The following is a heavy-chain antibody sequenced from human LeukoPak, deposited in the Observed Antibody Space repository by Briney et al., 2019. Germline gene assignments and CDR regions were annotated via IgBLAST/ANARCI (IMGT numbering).Heavy chain of an antibody. Sequence: PSESLSLTCTVSGGSISSSSYYWGWIRQPPGKGLEWIGSIYYSGSTYYNPSLKSRVTISVDTSKNQFSLKLSSVTAADTAVCYCARRPPPASYYYDSSGHSHAFDIWGQGTMVTVSS. J-gene: IGHJ3*02. CDR2: IYYSGST. D-gene: IGHD3-22*01. CDR1: GGSISSSSYY. V-gene: IGHV4-39*07. CDR3: ARRPPPASYYYDSSGHSHAFDI.